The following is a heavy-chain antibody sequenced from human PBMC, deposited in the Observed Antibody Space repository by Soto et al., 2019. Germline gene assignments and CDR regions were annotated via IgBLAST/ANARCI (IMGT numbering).Heavy chain of an antibody. CDR3: ARAATVTTAWFDP. Sequence: QVQLVQSGAEVKKPGSSVKVSCKASGGTFSSYTISWVRQAPGQGLEWMGRIIPILGIANYAQKFQGRGTITADKSTSTAYMELSSLRSEDTAVYYCARAATVTTAWFDPWGQGTLVTVSS. D-gene: IGHD4-17*01. V-gene: IGHV1-69*02. J-gene: IGHJ5*02. CDR2: IIPILGIA. CDR1: GGTFSSYT.